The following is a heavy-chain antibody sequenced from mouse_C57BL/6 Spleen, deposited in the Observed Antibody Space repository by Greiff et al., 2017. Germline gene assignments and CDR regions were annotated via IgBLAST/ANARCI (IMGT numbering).Heavy chain of an antibody. CDR3: TTSRDYAWFAY. V-gene: IGHV14-4*01. CDR2: IDPENGDT. D-gene: IGHD2-4*01. CDR1: GFNIKDDY. J-gene: IGHJ3*01. Sequence: VQLQQSGAELVRPGASVKLSCTASGFNIKDDYMHWVKQRPEQGLEWIGWIDPENGDTEYASKFQGKATITADTSSNTAYLQLSSLTSEDTAVYYCTTSRDYAWFAYWGQGTLVTVSA.